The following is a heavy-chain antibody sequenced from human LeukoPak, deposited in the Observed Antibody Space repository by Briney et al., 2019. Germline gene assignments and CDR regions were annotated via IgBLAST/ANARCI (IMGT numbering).Heavy chain of an antibody. J-gene: IGHJ5*02. Sequence: ETLSLTCTVSGGSLSSYYWSWIRQPPGKGLEWIGYIYYSGSTNYNPSLKSRVTISVDTSKNQFSLKLSSVTAADTAVYYCAREGDYGWFDPWGQGTLVTVSS. CDR1: GGSLSSYY. CDR2: IYYSGST. D-gene: IGHD4-17*01. CDR3: AREGDYGWFDP. V-gene: IGHV4-59*01.